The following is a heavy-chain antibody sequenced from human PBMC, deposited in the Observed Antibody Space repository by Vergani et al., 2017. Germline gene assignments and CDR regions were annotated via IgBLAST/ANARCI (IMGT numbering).Heavy chain of an antibody. D-gene: IGHD4-17*01. Sequence: EVQLVQSGAKVKKPGESLRISCKGSGYSFTSYWISWVRQMPGKGLEWMGRIDPSDSYTNYSPSFQGHVTISADKSISTAYLQWSSLKASDTAMYYCARCLADDYGDYGYYYYGMDVWGQGTTVTVSS. V-gene: IGHV5-10-1*03. J-gene: IGHJ6*02. CDR3: ARCLADDYGDYGYYYYGMDV. CDR2: IDPSDSYT. CDR1: GYSFTSYW.